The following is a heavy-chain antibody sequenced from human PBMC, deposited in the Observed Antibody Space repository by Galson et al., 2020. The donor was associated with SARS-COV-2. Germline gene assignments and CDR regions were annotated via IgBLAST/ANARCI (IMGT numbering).Heavy chain of an antibody. Sequence: KIGESLKISCQCSGDSFRKYLISWVRPMRAKGLEWMGIVYPGDSDTRYSPSFQGQVTLSVDKSISTAYLQWSGLKASHSAMYYCARRSRQQEWGWCFDLWGRGTLVAVSS. CDR2: VYPGDSDT. D-gene: IGHD3-3*01. CDR3: ARRSRQQEWGWCFDL. J-gene: IGHJ2*01. CDR1: GDSFRKYL. V-gene: IGHV5-51*01.